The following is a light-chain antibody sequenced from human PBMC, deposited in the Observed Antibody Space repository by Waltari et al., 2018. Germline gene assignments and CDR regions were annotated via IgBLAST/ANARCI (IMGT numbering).Light chain of an antibody. V-gene: IGLV2-14*01. J-gene: IGLJ3*02. CDR3: CSFTSGSTWV. CDR2: DVR. Sequence: QAALTQPAPVSGSPGQSITISCTGTSSDGGCYNYVPWYQQHPGKAPKPLIFDVRNRPSGVSNGCSGSKSGNTASLTLSGLQAEDESVYYCCSFTSGSTWVFGGGTKRTVL. CDR1: SSDGGCYNY.